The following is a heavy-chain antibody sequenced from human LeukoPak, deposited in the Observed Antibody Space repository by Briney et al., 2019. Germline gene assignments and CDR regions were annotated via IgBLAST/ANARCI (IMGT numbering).Heavy chain of an antibody. Sequence: SETLSLTCTVSGGSISSSYWSWIRQPPGKGLEWIGHVYYSGTTDYNPSLRSRLTMSVDTSKSQFSLRLSSVTAADTAVYYCVRRRFGELLLDYWGQGTLVTVSS. J-gene: IGHJ4*02. CDR2: VYYSGTT. CDR1: GGSISSSY. V-gene: IGHV4-59*12. D-gene: IGHD3-10*01. CDR3: VRRRFGELLLDY.